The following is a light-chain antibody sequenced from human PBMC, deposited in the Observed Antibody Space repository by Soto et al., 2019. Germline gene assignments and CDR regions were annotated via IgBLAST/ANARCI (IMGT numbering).Light chain of an antibody. V-gene: IGKV3-20*01. J-gene: IGKJ1*01. CDR3: QHSGSPPQP. CDR2: GAS. CDR1: QSVSSSY. Sequence: EIVLSQSKGALSLSPGERATLSCRASQSVSSSYLAWYQQKPGQAPRLLIYGASSRATGIPDRFSGSGSGTDFTLTISRLEPEDFAVYYCQHSGSPPQPSGQGTKVAIK.